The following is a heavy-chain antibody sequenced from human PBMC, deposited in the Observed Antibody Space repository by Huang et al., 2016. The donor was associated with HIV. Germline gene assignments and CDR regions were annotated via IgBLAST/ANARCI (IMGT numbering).Heavy chain of an antibody. J-gene: IGHJ4*02. CDR2: MNPNSGNT. V-gene: IGHV1-8*01. CDR1: GYTFSNYD. CDR3: ATLPPVNYGRSGGRVRDY. Sequence: QVQLVQSGAEVKKPGASVKVSCKASGYTFSNYDINWVRQAPGQGLEWMGGMNPNSGNTGYARKFQGRVTMTRSTSISTAYMERSRLRFEDTAVYYCATLPPVNYGRSGGRVRDYWGQGSLVTVSS. D-gene: IGHD2-15*01.